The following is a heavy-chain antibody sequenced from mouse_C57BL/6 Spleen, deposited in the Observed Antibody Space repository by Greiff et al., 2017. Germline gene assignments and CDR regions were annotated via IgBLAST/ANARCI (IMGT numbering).Heavy chain of an antibody. CDR1: GYSFTDYN. V-gene: IGHV1-39*01. CDR2: INPNYGTT. D-gene: IGHD1-1*01. J-gene: IGHJ4*01. Sequence: EVQRVESGPELVKPGASVKISCKASGYSFTDYNMNWVKQSNGKSLEWIGVINPNYGTTSSNQKFKGKATLTVDQSSSTAYMQHNSLTSEDSAGDYCARELIYYGSSHAMDYWGQGTSVTGSS. CDR3: ARELIYYGSSHAMDY.